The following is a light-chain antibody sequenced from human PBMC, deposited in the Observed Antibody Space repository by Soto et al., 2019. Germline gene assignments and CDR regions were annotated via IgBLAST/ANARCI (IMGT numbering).Light chain of an antibody. CDR2: EVS. J-gene: IGLJ2*01. Sequence: QSALTQPASVSGSPGQSITICCTGTSSDVGGYNYVSWYQQHPGKAPKLMIYEVSNRPSGVSNRFSGSKSGNTASLTISGLHAEDEADYYCSSYTSSSTPVFGARTQLTVL. V-gene: IGLV2-14*01. CDR1: SSDVGGYNY. CDR3: SSYTSSSTPV.